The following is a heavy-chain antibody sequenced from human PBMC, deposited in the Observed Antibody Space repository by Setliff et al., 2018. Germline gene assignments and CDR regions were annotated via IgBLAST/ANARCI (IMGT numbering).Heavy chain of an antibody. CDR2: ISPYNGHT. Sequence: ASVKVSCKASGYTFANYYMHWVRQAPGQGLEWMGWISPYNGHTNYAQKFQGRVTMTTETSTKTAYMELRTLRSDDTAMYFCALSSLSLCNGGNCPNAFDVWGQGTLVTVSS. V-gene: IGHV1-18*04. CDR3: ALSSLSLCNGGNCPNAFDV. CDR1: GYTFANYY. D-gene: IGHD2-15*01. J-gene: IGHJ3*01.